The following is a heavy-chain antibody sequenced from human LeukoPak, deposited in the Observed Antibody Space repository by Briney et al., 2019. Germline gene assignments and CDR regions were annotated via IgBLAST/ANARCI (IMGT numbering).Heavy chain of an antibody. CDR2: ISSSSSTI. J-gene: IGHJ6*03. CDR3: ARGLASLYNWNFACMDV. V-gene: IGHV3-48*01. D-gene: IGHD1-7*01. Sequence: GRSLRLSCAASGFTFSSYAMHWVRQAPGKGLEWVSYISSSSSTISYADSVKGRFTISRDNGKNSLYLQMNSLRAEDTAVYYCARGLASLYNWNFACMDVWGKGTTVTVSS. CDR1: GFTFSSYA.